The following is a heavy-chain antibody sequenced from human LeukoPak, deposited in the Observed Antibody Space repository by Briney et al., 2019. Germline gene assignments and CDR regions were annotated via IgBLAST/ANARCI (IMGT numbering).Heavy chain of an antibody. Sequence: PGGSLRLSCAASAFTFNTYDMHWVRQVPGKGLEWVAVIWYDGSNKFYADSVKGRFTISRDNAKKSLFLQMNSLRAEDTAVYYCARDLFGSGSFYGFWGQGTLVTVSS. J-gene: IGHJ4*02. V-gene: IGHV3-33*01. CDR1: AFTFNTYD. CDR2: IWYDGSNK. CDR3: ARDLFGSGSFYGF. D-gene: IGHD3-10*01.